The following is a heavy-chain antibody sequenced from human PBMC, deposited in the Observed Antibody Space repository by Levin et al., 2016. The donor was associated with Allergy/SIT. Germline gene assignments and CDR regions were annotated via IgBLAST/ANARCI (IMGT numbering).Heavy chain of an antibody. CDR3: ARSPLEGVVVASYNDY. V-gene: IGHV1-69*01. D-gene: IGHD2-15*01. CDR2: IIPIFGTA. Sequence: WVRQAPGQGLEWMGGIIPIFGTANYAQKFQGRVTITADESTSTAYMELSSLRSEDTAVYYCARSPLEGVVVASYNDYWGQGTLVTVSS. J-gene: IGHJ4*02.